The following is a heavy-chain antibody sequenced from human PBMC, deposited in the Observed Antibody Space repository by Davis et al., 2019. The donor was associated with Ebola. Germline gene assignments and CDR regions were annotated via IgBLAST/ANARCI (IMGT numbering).Heavy chain of an antibody. CDR3: AKGSQRGQLDS. J-gene: IGHJ4*02. CDR1: GYTFTSYA. CDR2: INPSGGST. Sequence: ASVKVSCKASGYTFTSYAMNWVRQAPGQGLEWMGIINPSGGSTSYAQKFQGRVTMTRDTSTSTVYMELSSLRSDDTAVYYCAKGSQRGQLDSWGQGTLVSVSS. V-gene: IGHV1-46*01. D-gene: IGHD2-2*01.